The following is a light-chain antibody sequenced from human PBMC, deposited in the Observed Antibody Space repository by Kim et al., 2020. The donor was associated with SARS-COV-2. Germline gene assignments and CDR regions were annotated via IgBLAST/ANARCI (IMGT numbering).Light chain of an antibody. J-gene: IGKJ5*01. CDR1: QDITNY. V-gene: IGKV1-33*01. CDR3: QQYNKLPT. CDR2: DAS. Sequence: DIQMTQSPSSLSASVGDRVTITCQASQDITNYLNWYQQKPGKAPKLLISDASNLQTGVPSRFSGSGSGTDFTFTINSLQPEDMASYYCQQYNKLPTFGQGTRLEIK.